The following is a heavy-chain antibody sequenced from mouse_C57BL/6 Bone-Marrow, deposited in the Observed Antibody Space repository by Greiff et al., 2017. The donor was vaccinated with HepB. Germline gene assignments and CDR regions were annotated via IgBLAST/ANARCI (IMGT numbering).Heavy chain of an antibody. J-gene: IGHJ2*01. CDR2: IHPNSGST. CDR1: GYTFTSYW. V-gene: IGHV1-64*01. CDR3: ARILYYYGSSYCYFDY. Sequence: QVQLQQPGAELVKPGASVKLSCKASGYTFTSYWMHWVKQRPGQGLEWIGMIHPNSGSTNYNEKFKSKATLTVDKSSSTAYMQPSSLTSEDSAVYYCARILYYYGSSYCYFDYWGQGTTLTVSS. D-gene: IGHD1-1*01.